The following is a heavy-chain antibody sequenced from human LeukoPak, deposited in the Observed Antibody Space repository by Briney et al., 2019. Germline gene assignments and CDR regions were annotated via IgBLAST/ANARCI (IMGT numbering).Heavy chain of an antibody. D-gene: IGHD4-17*01. J-gene: IGHJ4*02. Sequence: GGSLRLSCAASGFTFSSYGMHWVRQAPGKGLEWVAFVRYDGSNTYYADSVKGRFTISRDNSKNTLYLQMNSLRAEDTAVYYCARVSSRRTVTYRFDYWGQGTLVTVSS. CDR3: ARVSSRRTVTYRFDY. CDR2: VRYDGSNT. CDR1: GFTFSSYG. V-gene: IGHV3-30*02.